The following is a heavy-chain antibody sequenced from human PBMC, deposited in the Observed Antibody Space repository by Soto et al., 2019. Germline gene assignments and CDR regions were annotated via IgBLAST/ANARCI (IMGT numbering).Heavy chain of an antibody. Sequence: GGSLRLSCAASGFTFSSYWMSWVRQAPGKGLEWVANSNQDESEIFYVDSVKGRFTISRDNTKNSLYLQMNSLRVEDTAVYFCARDEGYSIFDYWGQGNQVTVSS. CDR1: GFTFSSYW. J-gene: IGHJ4*02. CDR3: ARDEGYSIFDY. V-gene: IGHV3-7*01. CDR2: SNQDESEI. D-gene: IGHD2-15*01.